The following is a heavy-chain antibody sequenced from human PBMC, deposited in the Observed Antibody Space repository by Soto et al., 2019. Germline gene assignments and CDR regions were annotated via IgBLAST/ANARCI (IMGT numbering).Heavy chain of an antibody. V-gene: IGHV3-48*01. D-gene: IGHD1-1*01. CDR1: GFTFSSYS. CDR2: ISSSSSTI. J-gene: IGHJ5*02. Sequence: EVQLVESGGGLVQPGGSLRLSCAASGFTFSSYSMNWVRQAPGKGLEWGSYISSSSSTIYYADSVKGRFTISRANPKNALHLQRNSLRAEDTAVYYCARQPERVAQLGSCVPWGQRTLITVSS. CDR3: ARQPERVAQLGSCVP.